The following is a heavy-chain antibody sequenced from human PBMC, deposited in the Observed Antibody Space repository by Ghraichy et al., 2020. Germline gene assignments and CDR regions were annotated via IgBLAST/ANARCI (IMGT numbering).Heavy chain of an antibody. CDR1: GFTFSHYA. V-gene: IGHV3-23*01. Sequence: GGSLRLSCAASGFTFSHYAMTWVRQAPGKGLEWVSSISDSGSGTYYADSVKGRVTISRDNSKNTLYLHINSLRVEDTAVYFCAKDLGMRGVGATLDYWGQGTPVTVSS. CDR3: AKDLGMRGVGATLDY. D-gene: IGHD1-26*01. J-gene: IGHJ4*02. CDR2: ISDSGSGT.